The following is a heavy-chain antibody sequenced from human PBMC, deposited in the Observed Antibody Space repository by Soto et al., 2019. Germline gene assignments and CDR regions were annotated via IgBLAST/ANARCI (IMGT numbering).Heavy chain of an antibody. CDR3: AKGRSPGATTRNVY. CDR1: GFIFSSSA. V-gene: IGHV3-23*01. CDR2: ISGCGGSK. J-gene: IGHJ4*02. D-gene: IGHD1-26*01. Sequence: PGGSLRLSCVVSGFIFSSSAMNWVRQAPGKGLECVSTISGCGGSKYYADSVKGRFTISRDNSNNTVSLQMNSLRAEDAAVYYCAKGRSPGATTRNVYWGQGTLVTVSP.